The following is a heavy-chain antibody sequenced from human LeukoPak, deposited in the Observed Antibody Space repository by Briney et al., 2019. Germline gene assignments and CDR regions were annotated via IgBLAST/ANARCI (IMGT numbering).Heavy chain of an antibody. J-gene: IGHJ4*02. CDR1: GFTFSYYS. Sequence: PGGSLRLSCAASGFTFSYYSLNWVRQAPGKGLEWVSSISSRSSYIYYADSVKDRFTISRDNAENSLFLQMNSLRAEDTAVYYCAKGRSGSYLSYYFDFWGQGTLVTVSS. CDR3: AKGRSGSYLSYYFDF. V-gene: IGHV3-21*01. D-gene: IGHD1-26*01. CDR2: ISSRSSYI.